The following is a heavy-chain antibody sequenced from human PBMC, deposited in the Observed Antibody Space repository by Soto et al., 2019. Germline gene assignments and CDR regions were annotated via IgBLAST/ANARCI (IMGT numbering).Heavy chain of an antibody. CDR1: GFTFSSYG. CDR3: AKEVPQYCISTSCYSRVYYGMDV. V-gene: IGHV3-30*18. CDR2: ISYDGSNK. J-gene: IGHJ6*02. Sequence: GGSLRLSCAASGFTFSSYGMHWVRQAPGKGLEWVAVISYDGSNKYYADSVKGRFTISRDNSKNTLYLQMNSLRAEDTAVYYCAKEVPQYCISTSCYSRVYYGMDVWGQGTTVT. D-gene: IGHD2-2*01.